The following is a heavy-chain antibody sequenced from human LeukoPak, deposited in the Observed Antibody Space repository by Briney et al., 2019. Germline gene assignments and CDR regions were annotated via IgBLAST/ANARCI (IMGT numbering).Heavy chain of an antibody. V-gene: IGHV3-23*01. CDR3: AKQRGALRENYYMDV. CDR2: NAGCSSS. Sequence: GGSLRLSCLASGFSFSNYAMSWVRQAPGKGLEWVSNAGCSSSLFGDSVKGRFSVPRDNSKNTLYLQMNSLRADDTAVYYCAKQRGALRENYYMDVWGKGTTVTVSS. CDR1: GFSFSNYA. J-gene: IGHJ6*03.